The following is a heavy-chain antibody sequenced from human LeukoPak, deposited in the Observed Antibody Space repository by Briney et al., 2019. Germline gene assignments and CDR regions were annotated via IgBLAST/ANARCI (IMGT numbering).Heavy chain of an antibody. CDR1: GFTFSSGW. Sequence: GGSLRLSCAASGFTFSSGWMSWVRQAPGKGLEWVANINQDGNTKYYVDSVKGRFTISRDNSKNTVYLQMSSLRTDDTAVYYCAKDPTMSRLYYFEYWGQGSLVTVSS. D-gene: IGHD6-25*01. CDR2: INQDGNTK. V-gene: IGHV3-7*01. CDR3: AKDPTMSRLYYFEY. J-gene: IGHJ4*02.